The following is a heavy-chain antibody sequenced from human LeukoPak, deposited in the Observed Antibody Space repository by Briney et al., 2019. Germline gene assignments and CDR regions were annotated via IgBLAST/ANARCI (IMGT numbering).Heavy chain of an antibody. J-gene: IGHJ5*02. Sequence: ASVKVSCKVSGYTLTELSMHWVRQAPGKGLEWMGGFDPEDGETIYAQKFQGRVTMTEDTSTDTAYMELSSLRSEDTAVYYCATAYFGVFTPGKNWFDPWGQGTLVTVSS. CDR2: FDPEDGET. CDR3: ATAYFGVFTPGKNWFDP. CDR1: GYTLTELS. V-gene: IGHV1-24*01. D-gene: IGHD3-3*01.